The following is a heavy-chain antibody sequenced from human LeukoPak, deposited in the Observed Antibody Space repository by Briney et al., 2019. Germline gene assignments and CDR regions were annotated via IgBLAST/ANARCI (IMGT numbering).Heavy chain of an antibody. CDR3: ARDWAGAAAGYFDY. CDR1: GGSISSYY. Sequence: SETLSLTXTVSGGSISSYYWSWIRQPSGKGLEWIGYIYYSGSTNYNPSLKSRVTISVDTSKNQFSLKLSSVTAADTAVYYCARDWAGAAAGYFDYWGQGTLVTVSS. CDR2: IYYSGST. V-gene: IGHV4-59*01. J-gene: IGHJ4*02. D-gene: IGHD6-13*01.